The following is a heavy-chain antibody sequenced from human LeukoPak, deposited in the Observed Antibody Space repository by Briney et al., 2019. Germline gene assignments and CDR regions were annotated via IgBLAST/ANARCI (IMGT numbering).Heavy chain of an antibody. CDR1: RFTFRSYA. D-gene: IGHD1-1*01. J-gene: IGHJ4*02. Sequence: PGGSLRLSCAASRFTFRSYAMSWVRQAPGKGLEWVSAISGSGGSTYYADSVKGRFTISRDSSKNTLYLQMNSLRAEDTAVYYCAKDAPNFIRPYYFDYWGQGTLVTVSS. CDR3: AKDAPNFIRPYYFDY. CDR2: ISGSGGST. V-gene: IGHV3-23*01.